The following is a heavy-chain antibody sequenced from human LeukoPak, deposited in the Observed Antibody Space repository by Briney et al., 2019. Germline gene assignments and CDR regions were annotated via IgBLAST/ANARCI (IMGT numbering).Heavy chain of an antibody. CDR1: GGSINSYY. J-gene: IGHJ4*02. Sequence: SETLSLTCTVSGGSINSYYWSWIRQPPGKGLEWIGYIFYFSGSTNYNPSLKSRVTISVDTSKNQFSLKLSSVTAADTAVYYCARWRPYWSGNYFDYWGQGTLVTVSS. V-gene: IGHV4-59*08. CDR3: ARWRPYWSGNYFDY. CDR2: IFYFSGST. D-gene: IGHD2-21*01.